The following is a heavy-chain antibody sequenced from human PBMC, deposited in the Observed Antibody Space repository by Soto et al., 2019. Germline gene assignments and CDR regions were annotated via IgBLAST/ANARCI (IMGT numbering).Heavy chain of an antibody. V-gene: IGHV3-30-3*01. Sequence: QVQLVESGGGVVQPGRSLRLSCVASGFTFSHYAIHWVRQAPGKGLEWVAVISYDGDNKYYADSVKGRFTISRDNTKDTLNLQMNSLSTEDTAVYYSAKDDSAGGSYFYGMDVWGQGTTVTVSS. CDR2: ISYDGDNK. CDR3: AKDDSAGGSYFYGMDV. CDR1: GFTFSHYA. D-gene: IGHD3-16*01. J-gene: IGHJ6*02.